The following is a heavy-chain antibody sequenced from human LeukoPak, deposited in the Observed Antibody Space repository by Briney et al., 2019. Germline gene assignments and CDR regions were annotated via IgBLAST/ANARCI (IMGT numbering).Heavy chain of an antibody. D-gene: IGHD1-26*01. J-gene: IGHJ4*02. Sequence: PGGALRLSCAASGFTFSSYWMNWVRQAPGKGMVWVSRIASDGSSTTYADSVKGRFSISRDNAKNTLYLQMNSLRAEDTAVYYCVRDLGGRSGHWGQGTLVTVSS. CDR3: VRDLGGRSGH. CDR2: IASDGSST. V-gene: IGHV3-74*01. CDR1: GFTFSSYW.